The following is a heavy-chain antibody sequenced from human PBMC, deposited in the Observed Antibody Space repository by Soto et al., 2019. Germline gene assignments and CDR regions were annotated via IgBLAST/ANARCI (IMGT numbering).Heavy chain of an antibody. D-gene: IGHD7-27*01. CDR3: AKAIYDTGVDDY. Sequence: QVQVVESGGGVVQPGTSLRLSCVASGFSFKSYGMHWVRQAPGKGLEWVALISNDGSNRYYEDSVKGRFTVSRDNSKNTVSLQMNSLSPEDTALYYCAKAIYDTGVDDYWGQGTHVIVSS. J-gene: IGHJ4*02. V-gene: IGHV3-30*18. CDR2: ISNDGSNR. CDR1: GFSFKSYG.